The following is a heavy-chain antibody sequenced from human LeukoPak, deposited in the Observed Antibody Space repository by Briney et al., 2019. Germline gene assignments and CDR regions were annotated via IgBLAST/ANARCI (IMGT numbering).Heavy chain of an antibody. Sequence: SETLSLTCAVYGGSFSGYYWSWIRQPPGKGLEWIGEINHSGSTNYNPSLKSRVTISVDTSKNQFSLKLSSVTAADTAVYYCARYYYDSSGYYYTDYWGQGTLVTVSS. CDR1: GGSFSGYY. CDR3: ARYYYDSSGYYYTDY. CDR2: INHSGST. D-gene: IGHD3-22*01. V-gene: IGHV4-34*01. J-gene: IGHJ4*02.